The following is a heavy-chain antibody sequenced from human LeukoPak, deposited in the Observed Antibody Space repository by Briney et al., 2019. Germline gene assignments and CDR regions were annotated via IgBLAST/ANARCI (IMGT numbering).Heavy chain of an antibody. J-gene: IGHJ5*02. CDR3: ARSMVDTAMPFDP. CDR2: IYHSGST. D-gene: IGHD5-18*01. V-gene: IGHV4-30-2*01. Sequence: AYIYHSGSTYYNPSLKSRVTISVDRSKNQFSLKLSSVTAADTAVYYCARSMVDTAMPFDPWGQGTLVTVSS.